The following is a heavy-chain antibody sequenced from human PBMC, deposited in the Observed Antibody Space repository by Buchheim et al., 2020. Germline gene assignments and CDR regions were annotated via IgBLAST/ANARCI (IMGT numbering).Heavy chain of an antibody. D-gene: IGHD3-16*02. V-gene: IGHV4-30-4*01. J-gene: IGHJ4*02. CDR3: VSLRLVDLSSDY. CDR1: GDSTKIADYY. CDR2: MYYKGNT. Sequence: QVELQESGPGLVKPSQTLSLTCSVSGDSTKIADYYWGWIRQPPGKGLEWLGYMYYKGNTYYNAPLKSRVVLSFDTSKRQVSLKMSSVTAADTAVYFCVSLRLVDLSSDYWGQGAL.